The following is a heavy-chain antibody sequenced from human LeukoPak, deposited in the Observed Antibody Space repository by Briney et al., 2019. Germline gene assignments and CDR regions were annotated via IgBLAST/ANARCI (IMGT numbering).Heavy chain of an antibody. Sequence: PGGSLRLSSAASGFTFNSYRMNWFRQAPGKGQDWVSAISGSGGSTYYADSVKGRFTISRDNSKNTLYLQMNSLRAEDTAVYYCAHITYYYDSSGPNWGQGTLVTVSS. CDR2: ISGSGGST. D-gene: IGHD3-22*01. J-gene: IGHJ4*02. CDR1: GFTFNSYR. CDR3: AHITYYYDSSGPN. V-gene: IGHV3-23*01.